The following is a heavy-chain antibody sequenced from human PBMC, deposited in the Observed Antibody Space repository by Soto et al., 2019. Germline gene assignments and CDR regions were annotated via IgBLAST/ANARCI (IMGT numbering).Heavy chain of an antibody. J-gene: IGHJ6*03. V-gene: IGHV4-59*01. Sequence: QVQRQESGPGLVKSSETLSLTCRVSGGSISNYFWSWIRQPPGKGLEWIGYIFNSGSTIYRPSLTSRVTLALDTSRNQFSLRLGSVTVADTAIYYCARGPETYYMDVWGKGTTVTVSS. CDR1: GGSISNYF. CDR2: IFNSGST. CDR3: ARGPETYYMDV.